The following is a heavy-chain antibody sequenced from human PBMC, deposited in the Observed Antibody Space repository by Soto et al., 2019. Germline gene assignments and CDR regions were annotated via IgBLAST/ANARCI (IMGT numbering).Heavy chain of an antibody. J-gene: IGHJ4*02. CDR3: ARLTDSSGSRPLNYFAY. Sequence: VESLKISCNGSGYSFTSYWIGWVRQMPGKGLEWMGIIYPGDSDTRYSPSFQGQVTISADKSISTAYLQWSSLKASDTAMYYCARLTDSSGSRPLNYFAYWGQGTLVTVSS. V-gene: IGHV5-51*01. D-gene: IGHD3-22*01. CDR2: IYPGDSDT. CDR1: GYSFTSYW.